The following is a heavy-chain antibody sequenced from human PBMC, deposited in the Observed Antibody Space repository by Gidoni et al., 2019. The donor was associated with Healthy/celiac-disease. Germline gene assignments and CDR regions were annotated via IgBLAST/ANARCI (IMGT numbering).Heavy chain of an antibody. V-gene: IGHV3-48*03. CDR2: ISSSGSTI. Sequence: EVQLVESGGGLVQPGGSLRLSCAASGFTFRSYEMNWVLQAPGKGLEWVSYISSSGSTIDYADSVKGRFTISRDNAKNSLYLQMNSLRAEDTAVYYCARDLERDDGDYDGMDVWGQGTTVTVSS. D-gene: IGHD4-17*01. J-gene: IGHJ6*02. CDR1: GFTFRSYE. CDR3: ARDLERDDGDYDGMDV.